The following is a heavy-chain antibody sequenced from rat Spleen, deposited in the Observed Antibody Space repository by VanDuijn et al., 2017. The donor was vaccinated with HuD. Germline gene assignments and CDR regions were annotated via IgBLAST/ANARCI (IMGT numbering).Heavy chain of an antibody. Sequence: EVQLVESGGGLVQPGRSLKLSCAASGFTFSDYYMAWVRQAPTKGQEWVASITNSGGSTYYRDSVKGRFTISRDNAKSTLYLQMNSLRSEDSATYYCATVPSYGGYRDWGQGVMVTVSS. D-gene: IGHD1-11*01. CDR3: ATVPSYGGYRD. CDR1: GFTFSDYY. V-gene: IGHV5S23*01. CDR2: ITNSGGST. J-gene: IGHJ2*01.